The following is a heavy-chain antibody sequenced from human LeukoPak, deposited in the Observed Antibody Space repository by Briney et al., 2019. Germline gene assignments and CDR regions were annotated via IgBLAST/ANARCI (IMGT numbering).Heavy chain of an antibody. Sequence: HPGGSLRLSCAASGFTFSSYGMHWVRQAPGKGLEWVAVIWYDGSNKYYADSVKGRFTISRDNAENSMYLQMNSLRAEDTAVYYCARDPLGEQQLPYFDYWGQGTLVTVSS. V-gene: IGHV3-33*01. D-gene: IGHD6-13*01. J-gene: IGHJ4*02. CDR2: IWYDGSNK. CDR1: GFTFSSYG. CDR3: ARDPLGEQQLPYFDY.